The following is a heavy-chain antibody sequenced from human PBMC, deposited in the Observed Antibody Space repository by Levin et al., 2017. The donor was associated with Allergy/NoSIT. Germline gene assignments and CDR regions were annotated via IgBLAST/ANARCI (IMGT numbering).Heavy chain of an antibody. V-gene: IGHV4-34*01. Sequence: SETLSLTCAVYGGSFSGYYWSWIRQPPGKGLEWIGEINHSGSTNYNPSLKSRVTISVDTSKNQFSLKLSSVTAADTAVYYCARGRVVGTRSSGYYLYFQHWGQGTLVTVSS. CDR2: INHSGST. CDR3: ARGRVVGTRSSGYYLYFQH. CDR1: GGSFSGYY. J-gene: IGHJ1*01. D-gene: IGHD3-22*01.